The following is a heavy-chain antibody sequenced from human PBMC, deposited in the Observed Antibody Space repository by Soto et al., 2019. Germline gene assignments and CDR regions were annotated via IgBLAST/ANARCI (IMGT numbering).Heavy chain of an antibody. CDR1: GGAFSGYY. V-gene: IGHV4-34*01. J-gene: IGHJ4*02. Sequence: QVQLQQWGAGLLKPSETLSLTCAVYGGAFSGYYWSWIRQPPGKGLEWIGEINHSGSTNYNPSLKSRVTISVDTSKNQFSLKLSSVTAADTAVYYCARGSVWCRYFDYWGQGTLVTVSS. CDR3: ARGSVWCRYFDY. CDR2: INHSGST. D-gene: IGHD3-16*01.